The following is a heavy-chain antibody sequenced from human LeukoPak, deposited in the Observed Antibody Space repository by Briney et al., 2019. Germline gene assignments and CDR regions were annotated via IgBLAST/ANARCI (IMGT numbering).Heavy chain of an antibody. CDR1: GGSISGHY. D-gene: IGHD3-10*01. V-gene: IGHV4-4*07. Sequence: SETLSLTCSVSGGSISGHYWSWIRQPAGKEPEWIGRVHTTGGTNYNPSLKSRLTMSVDTSKTQFSLHLTSVTAADTAVYYCAKGGESSLPFDYWGQGTLVTVSS. CDR3: AKGGESSLPFDY. CDR2: VHTTGGT. J-gene: IGHJ4*02.